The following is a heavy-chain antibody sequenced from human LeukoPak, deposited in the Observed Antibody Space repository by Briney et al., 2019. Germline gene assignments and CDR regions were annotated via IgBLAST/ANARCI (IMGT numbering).Heavy chain of an antibody. D-gene: IGHD3-10*01. J-gene: IGHJ4*02. CDR2: INWNGGSI. CDR3: ARDPTEGFEELLSPPDY. Sequence: GGSLRLSCAASGFTFDDYGMSWVRQGPGKGLEWVSGINWNGGSIGYADSVKGRFTISRDNAKNSLYLQMSSLRAEDTALYYCARDPTEGFEELLSPPDYWGQGTLVTVSS. CDR1: GFTFDDYG. V-gene: IGHV3-20*04.